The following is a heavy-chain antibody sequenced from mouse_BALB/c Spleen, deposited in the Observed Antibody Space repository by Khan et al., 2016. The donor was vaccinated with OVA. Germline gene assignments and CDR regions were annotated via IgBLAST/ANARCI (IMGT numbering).Heavy chain of an antibody. CDR3: ARDRIDY. Sequence: VQLQQSGAELAKPGASVKMFCTASGYTFTSYWMHWIKQRPGQGLEWIGYINPTSGYTDYNQKFKDKATLTADKSSSTAYMQLSSLTSDDSAVYYCARDRIDYWGQGTALTVAS. CDR1: GYTFTSYW. J-gene: IGHJ2*01. V-gene: IGHV1-7*01. CDR2: INPTSGYT.